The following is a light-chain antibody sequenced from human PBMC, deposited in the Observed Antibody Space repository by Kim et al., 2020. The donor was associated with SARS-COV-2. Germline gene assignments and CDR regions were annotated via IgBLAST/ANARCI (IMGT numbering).Light chain of an antibody. CDR3: QTWGTGLEGV. V-gene: IGLV4-69*01. CDR2: VNSDGSH. Sequence: QLVLTQSPSASASLGASVKLTCTLSSGHSSYAIAWHQQQPEKGPWYLMKVNSDGSHSKGVGFPDRFLGSSSWAARYLTITSLRSKDEADYYCQTWGTGLEGVFGGGTKLTVL. J-gene: IGLJ3*02. CDR1: SGHSSYA.